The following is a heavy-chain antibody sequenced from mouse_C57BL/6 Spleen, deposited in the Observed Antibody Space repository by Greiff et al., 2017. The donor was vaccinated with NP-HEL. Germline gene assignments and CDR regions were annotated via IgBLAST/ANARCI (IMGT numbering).Heavy chain of an antibody. CDR1: GYTFTSYW. J-gene: IGHJ2*01. D-gene: IGHD2-10*02. CDR3: AREYAPYFDY. V-gene: IGHV1-52*01. Sequence: QVQLQQPGAELVRPGSSVKLSCKASGYTFTSYWMHWVKQRPIQGLEWIGNIDPSDSETHYNQKFKDKATLTVDKSSSTAYMQLSSLTSEYSAVYYCAREYAPYFDYWGQGTTRTVSS. CDR2: IDPSDSET.